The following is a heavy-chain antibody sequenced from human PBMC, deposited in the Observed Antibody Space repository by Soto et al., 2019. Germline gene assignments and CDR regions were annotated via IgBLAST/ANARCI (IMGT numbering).Heavy chain of an antibody. CDR2: ISGSGGST. CDR3: ATQLRFLEWSQYYFDY. CDR1: GVTFSRHA. D-gene: IGHD3-3*01. V-gene: IGHV3-23*01. Sequence: GGALRPSCAASGVTFSRHAMSLVRPAPGEGLEWVSAISGSGGSTYYADSVKGRFTISRDNSKNTLYLQMNSLRAEDTAVYYCATQLRFLEWSQYYFDYWGQGTLVTVSS. J-gene: IGHJ4*02.